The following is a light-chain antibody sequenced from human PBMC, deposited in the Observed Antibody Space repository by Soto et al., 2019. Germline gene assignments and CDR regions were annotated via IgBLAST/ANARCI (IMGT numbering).Light chain of an antibody. V-gene: IGKV4-1*01. J-gene: IGKJ5*01. CDR3: QQYYPTPSIT. CDR1: QSVLRSSNNLNY. Sequence: IVMTDSPDALSLSLCDRASVNCKSIQSVLRSSNNLNYLAWYQQKPGQPPKLLIYWASTRESGVPDRFSGSGSGPDFTLTISSLQAEDVPIYYCQQYYPTPSITFGQGTRPEIK. CDR2: WAS.